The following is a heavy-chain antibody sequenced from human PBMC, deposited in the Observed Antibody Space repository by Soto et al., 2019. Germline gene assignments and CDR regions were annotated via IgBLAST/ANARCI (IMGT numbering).Heavy chain of an antibody. J-gene: IGHJ4*02. CDR1: GYIFSPND. CDR3: ASHLPYSSGPRPFDY. CDR2: INPHSGAT. Sequence: ASVKVSCKASGYIFSPNDIHWVRQAPGQGLEWLGWINPHSGATNYAQKFLGRVTMTTDTSTSTAYMELGSLRSDDTAVYYCASHLPYSSGPRPFDYWGQRTLVTVSS. D-gene: IGHD5-18*01. V-gene: IGHV1-2*02.